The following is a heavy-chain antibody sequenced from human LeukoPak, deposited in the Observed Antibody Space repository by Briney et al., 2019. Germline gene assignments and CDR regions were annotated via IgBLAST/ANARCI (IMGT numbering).Heavy chain of an antibody. CDR3: ARDNDSSGYSYGSFDY. Sequence: ASETLSLTCSVSGYSISSGYYWGWIRQPPGKGLEWIGSIYYSGSTYYNPSLKSRVTISVDTSKNQFSLKLSSVTAADTAVYYCARDNDSSGYSYGSFDYWGQGTLVTVSS. J-gene: IGHJ4*02. CDR1: GYSISSGYY. CDR2: IYYSGST. V-gene: IGHV4-38-2*02. D-gene: IGHD5-18*01.